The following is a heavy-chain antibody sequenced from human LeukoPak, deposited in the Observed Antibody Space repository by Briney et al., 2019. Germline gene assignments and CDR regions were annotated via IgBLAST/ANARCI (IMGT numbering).Heavy chain of an antibody. Sequence: ASVKVSCKASGYTFTSYGISWVRQAPGQRLEWMGWISAYNGNTNYAQKLQGRVTMTTDTSTSTAYMELRSLRSDDTAVYYCARGPSSIAAADYYFDYWGQGTLDTVSS. CDR3: ARGPSSIAAADYYFDY. V-gene: IGHV1-18*04. CDR2: ISAYNGNT. D-gene: IGHD6-13*01. CDR1: GYTFTSYG. J-gene: IGHJ4*02.